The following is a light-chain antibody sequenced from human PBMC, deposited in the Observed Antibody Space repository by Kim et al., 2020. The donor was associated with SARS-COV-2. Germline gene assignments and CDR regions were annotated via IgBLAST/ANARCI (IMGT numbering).Light chain of an antibody. Sequence: LSPGESATPPCQASQSISSSYFAWYQQNPGQAPRLLIYGPSNRATGIPDRFNGIGSGTDFTLIISSLEPEDSAVYYCQQYSSSFTFGQGTKLEI. CDR3: QQYSSSFT. CDR1: QSISSSY. CDR2: GPS. V-gene: IGKV3-20*01. J-gene: IGKJ2*01.